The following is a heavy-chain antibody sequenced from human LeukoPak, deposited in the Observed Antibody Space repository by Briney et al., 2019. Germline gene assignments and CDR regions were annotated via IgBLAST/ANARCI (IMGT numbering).Heavy chain of an antibody. CDR3: ARRSPAYYGMDV. CDR2: IIPILGIA. CDR1: GVTFSSYA. Sequence: SVKVSCKASGVTFSSYAISWVRQAPGQGLEWMGRIIPILGIANYAQKFQGRVTITADKSTSTAYMELSSLRSEDTAVYYCARRSPAYYGMDVWGQGTTVTVSS. V-gene: IGHV1-69*04. D-gene: IGHD2-2*01. J-gene: IGHJ6*02.